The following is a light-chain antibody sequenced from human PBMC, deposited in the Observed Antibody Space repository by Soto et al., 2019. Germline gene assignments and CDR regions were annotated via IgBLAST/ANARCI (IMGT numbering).Light chain of an antibody. V-gene: IGKV3-20*01. Sequence: ETVLTQSPGTLSLSPGERVTLSCRASQSVCSRCLAWYQQKPGQSPRLLIYGASSRATGIPDRFSGSGSGTDFTLTSSRLKPEDFAVYYCQHYGTTPWTFGQGTKVGIK. J-gene: IGKJ1*01. CDR1: QSVCSRC. CDR2: GAS. CDR3: QHYGTTPWT.